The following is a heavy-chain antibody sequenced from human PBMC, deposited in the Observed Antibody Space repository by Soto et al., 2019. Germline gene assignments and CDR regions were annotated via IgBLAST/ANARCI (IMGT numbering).Heavy chain of an antibody. J-gene: IGHJ4*02. V-gene: IGHV4-39*01. CDR1: GGSISSSSYY. CDR3: ARQSGETHFDY. CDR2: IYYSGST. D-gene: IGHD3-16*01. Sequence: SETLSLTCTVSGGSISSSSYYWGWIRQPPGKGLEWIGSIYYSGSTYYNPSLKSRVTISVDTSKNQFSLKLSPVTAADTAVYYCARQSGETHFDYWGQGTLVTVSS.